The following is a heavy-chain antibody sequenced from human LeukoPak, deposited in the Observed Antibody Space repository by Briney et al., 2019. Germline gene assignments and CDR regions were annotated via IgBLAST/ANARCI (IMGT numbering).Heavy chain of an antibody. Sequence: PGRSLRLSCAASGFTFSSYSMNWVRQAPGKGLEWVSYISSSSSTIYYADSVKGRFTISRDNAKNSLHLQMNSLRAEDTAVYYCAREGFIVATIPSNFDYWGQGTLVTVSS. J-gene: IGHJ4*02. CDR1: GFTFSSYS. CDR3: AREGFIVATIPSNFDY. CDR2: ISSSSSTI. D-gene: IGHD5-12*01. V-gene: IGHV3-48*04.